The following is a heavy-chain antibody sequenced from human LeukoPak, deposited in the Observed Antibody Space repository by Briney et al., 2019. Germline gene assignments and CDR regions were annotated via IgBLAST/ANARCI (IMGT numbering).Heavy chain of an antibody. V-gene: IGHV1-18*01. CDR3: ARAVWDCSSTSCYSLMIGWFDP. D-gene: IGHD2-2*01. CDR2: ISAYNGNT. CDR1: GYTFTSYG. Sequence: ASVKVSCKASGYTFTSYGISWVRQAPGQGLEWMGWISAYNGNTNYAQKLQGRVTMTTDTSTSTAYMELSSLRSEDTAVYYCARAVWDCSSTSCYSLMIGWFDPWGQGTLVTVSS. J-gene: IGHJ5*02.